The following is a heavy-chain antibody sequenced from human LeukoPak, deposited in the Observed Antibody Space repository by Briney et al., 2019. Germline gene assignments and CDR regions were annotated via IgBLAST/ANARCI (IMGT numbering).Heavy chain of an antibody. CDR1: GVSVSGYY. CDR3: ARMRCCHTDNICYNY. CDR2: IYDSGYT. V-gene: IGHV4-34*01. J-gene: IGHJ4*02. D-gene: IGHD2-8*01. Sequence: SETLSLTWAVHGVSVSGYYWSWIRQSPGKGLEWIGEIYDSGYTNYNPSLKRRVTMSAATSENQLSLRMTSVTAADTAVYYCARMRCCHTDNICYNYWGQGTLVTVSS.